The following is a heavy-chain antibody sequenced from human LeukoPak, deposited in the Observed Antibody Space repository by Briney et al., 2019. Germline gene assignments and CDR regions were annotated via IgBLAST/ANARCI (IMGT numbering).Heavy chain of an antibody. CDR1: GGSISSSSYY. V-gene: IGHV4-39*01. CDR2: IYYSGST. Sequence: PSETLSLTCTVSGGSISSSSYYWSWIRQPPGKGLEWIGSIYYSGSTYYNPSLKSRVTISVDTSKNQFSLKLSSVTAADTAVYYCARWALTGIDAFDIWGQGTMVTVSS. D-gene: IGHD1-14*01. J-gene: IGHJ3*02. CDR3: ARWALTGIDAFDI.